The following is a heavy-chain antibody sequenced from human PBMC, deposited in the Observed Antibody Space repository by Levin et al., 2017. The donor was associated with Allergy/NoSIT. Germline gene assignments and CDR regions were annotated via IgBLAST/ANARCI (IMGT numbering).Heavy chain of an antibody. J-gene: IGHJ4*02. CDR2: IRRDIQNYAT. V-gene: IGHV3-73*01. D-gene: IGHD5-24*01. CDR1: GFTFSGSG. Sequence: KVSCVGSGFTFSGSGFHWVRRTSGKGLEGIGHIRRDIQNYATTYAASLKGRVTISRDDSQRTTYLAMNSLKTEDTAVYYCSRHRDTIDYWGQGTLVT. CDR3: SRHRDTIDY.